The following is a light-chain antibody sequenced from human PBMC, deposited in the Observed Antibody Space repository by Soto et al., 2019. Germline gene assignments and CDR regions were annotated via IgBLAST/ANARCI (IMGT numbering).Light chain of an antibody. Sequence: QSALTQPPSASGSPGQSVAISCTGTSSDVGGYNYVSWYQQHPGKAPKLMIYEVNKRPSGVPDRFSGSKSGNTASLTVSGPHAEEEGYYYCSSYAGSSNVFGPGTKLTVL. CDR3: SSYAGSSNV. CDR1: SSDVGGYNY. CDR2: EVN. V-gene: IGLV2-8*01. J-gene: IGLJ1*01.